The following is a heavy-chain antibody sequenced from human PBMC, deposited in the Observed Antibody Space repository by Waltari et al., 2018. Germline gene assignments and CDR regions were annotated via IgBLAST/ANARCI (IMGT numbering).Heavy chain of an antibody. CDR1: GGSISSGGYY. J-gene: IGHJ4*02. V-gene: IGHV4-31*03. Sequence: QVQLQESGPGLVKPSQTLSLTCTVSGGSISSGGYYWSWIRQHPGKGLEWIGYIYYSGSTYYNPSLKSRVTISVDTSKNRFSLKLSSVTAADTAVYYCAREALVPAAHLDYWGQGTLVTVSS. CDR2: IYYSGST. CDR3: AREALVPAAHLDY. D-gene: IGHD2-2*01.